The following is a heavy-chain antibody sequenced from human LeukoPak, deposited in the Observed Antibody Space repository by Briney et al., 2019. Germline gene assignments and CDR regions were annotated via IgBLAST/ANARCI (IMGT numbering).Heavy chain of an antibody. CDR1: GFTFDDDG. Sequence: GGSLRLSCAASGFTFDDDGMSWVRQAPGKGLEWVSGINWNGGSTGYADSVKGRFTISRDNAKNSLYLQMNSLRAEDTALYHCARAVYYDFWSGSPDDAFDIWGQGTMVTVSS. CDR2: INWNGGST. D-gene: IGHD3-3*01. J-gene: IGHJ3*02. CDR3: ARAVYYDFWSGSPDDAFDI. V-gene: IGHV3-20*01.